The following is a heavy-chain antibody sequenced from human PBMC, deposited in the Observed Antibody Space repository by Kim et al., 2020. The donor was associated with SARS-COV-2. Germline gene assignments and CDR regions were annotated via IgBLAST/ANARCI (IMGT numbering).Heavy chain of an antibody. J-gene: IGHJ4*02. CDR1: GFTFRNYA. Sequence: GGSLRLSCTAFGFTFRNYAMSWVRQAPGKGLEWVSTISGSGSSTYYADSVKGRFTISRDNSKNTLYLQMNSLRAEDTAVYYCATHEDYDGSERSVDYWGQGTLGTVSS. V-gene: IGHV3-23*01. D-gene: IGHD3-10*01. CDR2: ISGSGSST. CDR3: ATHEDYDGSERSVDY.